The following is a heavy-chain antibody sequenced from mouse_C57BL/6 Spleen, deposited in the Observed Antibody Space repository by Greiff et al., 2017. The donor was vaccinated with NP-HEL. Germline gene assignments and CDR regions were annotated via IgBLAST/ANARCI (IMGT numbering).Heavy chain of an antibody. J-gene: IGHJ4*01. D-gene: IGHD2-3*01. CDR3: AWSWLLHYYAMDY. CDR1: GFTFSDYG. CDR2: ISSGSSTI. Sequence: EVKLMESGGGLVKPGGSLKLSCAASGFTFSDYGMHWVRQAPEKGLEWVAYISSGSSTIYYADTVKGRFTISRDNAKNTMFLQLTSLRSEDTAMYYCAWSWLLHYYAMDYWGQGTSVTVSS. V-gene: IGHV5-17*01.